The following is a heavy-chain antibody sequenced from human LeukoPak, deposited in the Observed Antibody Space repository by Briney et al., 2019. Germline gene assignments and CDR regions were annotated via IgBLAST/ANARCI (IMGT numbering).Heavy chain of an antibody. V-gene: IGHV3-30*03. J-gene: IGHJ6*03. CDR3: AREGCCSSTSCYLFYYYYYMDV. CDR1: GFTFNRHG. D-gene: IGHD2-2*01. CDR2: ISYDGSNK. Sequence: PGGSLRLSCGASGFTFNRHGMHWVRQAPGKGLEWVAVISYDGSNKYYADSVKGRFTISRDNSKNTLCLQMNSLRAEDTAVYYCAREGCCSSTSCYLFYYYYYMDVWGKGTTVTVSS.